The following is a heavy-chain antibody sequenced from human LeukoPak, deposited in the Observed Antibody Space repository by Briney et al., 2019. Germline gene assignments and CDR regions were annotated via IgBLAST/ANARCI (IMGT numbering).Heavy chain of an antibody. J-gene: IGHJ4*02. CDR3: AKDRNYRDIVVVVADGHGDY. CDR2: ISGSGGST. D-gene: IGHD2-15*01. Sequence: GGSLRLSCAASGFTFSSYAMSWVRQAPGKGLEWVSAISGSGGSTYYADSVKGRFTISRDNSKNTLYLQMNSLRAEDTAVYYCAKDRNYRDIVVVVADGHGDYWGQGTLVTVSS. V-gene: IGHV3-23*01. CDR1: GFTFSSYA.